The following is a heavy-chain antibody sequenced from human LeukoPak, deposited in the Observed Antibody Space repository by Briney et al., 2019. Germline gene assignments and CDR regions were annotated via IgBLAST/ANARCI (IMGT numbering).Heavy chain of an antibody. CDR3: AKSAVVRGTTGTFDY. J-gene: IGHJ4*02. CDR2: ISSTSAST. Sequence: GGSLRLSCAASGFTFSNYAMNWVRQAAGRGLEWVSGISSTSASTYYIDSVKGRFTISRDNSKNTLYLQMNSLGAEDTAVYYCAKSAVVRGTTGTFDYWGQGTLVTVSS. V-gene: IGHV3-23*01. D-gene: IGHD3-10*01. CDR1: GFTFSNYA.